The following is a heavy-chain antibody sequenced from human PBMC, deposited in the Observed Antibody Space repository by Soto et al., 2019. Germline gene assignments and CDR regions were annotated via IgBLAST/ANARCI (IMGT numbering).Heavy chain of an antibody. CDR2: IDPSDSYT. CDR1: GYSITSYC. Sequence: XESLENCSKGSGYSITSYCIRWVRQMPGKGLEWMGRIDPSDSYTNYSPSFQGHVTISADKSISTAYLQWSSLKASDTAMYYCASSLGYSYVLGAFDIWGQGTMVTVSS. CDR3: ASSLGYSYVLGAFDI. V-gene: IGHV5-10-1*01. D-gene: IGHD5-18*01. J-gene: IGHJ3*02.